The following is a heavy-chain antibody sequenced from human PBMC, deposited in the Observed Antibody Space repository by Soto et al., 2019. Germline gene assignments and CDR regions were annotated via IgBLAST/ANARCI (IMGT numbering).Heavy chain of an antibody. CDR2: ISYDGSNK. CDR1: GFTFSSYA. D-gene: IGHD4-17*01. J-gene: IGHJ6*02. Sequence: QVQLVESGGGVVQPGRSLRLSCAASGFTFSSYAMHWVRQAPGKGLEWVAVISYDGSNKYYADSVKGRFTISRDNSKNTLYLKMNSLGAEDTAVYYCAKDPGSVTSYYYYSYGMDVWGQGTTVTVSS. V-gene: IGHV3-30-3*01. CDR3: AKDPGSVTSYYYYSYGMDV.